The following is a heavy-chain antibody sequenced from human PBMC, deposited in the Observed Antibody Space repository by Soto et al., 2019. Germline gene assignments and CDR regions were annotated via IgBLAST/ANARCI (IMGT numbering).Heavy chain of an antibody. CDR1: GFTFSSYW. CDR2: IKQDGSEK. CDR3: ASLDIVVVPAAGYMDV. V-gene: IGHV3-7*01. J-gene: IGHJ6*03. Sequence: LSLTCAASGFTFSSYWMSWVRQAPGKGLEWVANIKQDGSEKYYVDSVKGRFTISRDNAKNSLYLQMNSLRAEDTAVYYCASLDIVVVPAAGYMDVWGKGTTVTVSS. D-gene: IGHD2-2*03.